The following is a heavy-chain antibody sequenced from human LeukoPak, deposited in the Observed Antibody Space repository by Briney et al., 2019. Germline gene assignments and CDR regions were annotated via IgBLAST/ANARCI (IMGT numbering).Heavy chain of an antibody. Sequence: ASVKVSCKTSGYTFNAYYMHWVRQAPGQGLEWMGWINPNSGGSNYAQKLQGRVTMTTDTSTSTAYMELRSLRSDDTAVYYCARGLRGYSYGSYYWGQGTLVTVSS. J-gene: IGHJ4*02. CDR3: ARGLRGYSYGSYY. CDR2: INPNSGGS. CDR1: GYTFNAYY. D-gene: IGHD5-18*01. V-gene: IGHV1-2*02.